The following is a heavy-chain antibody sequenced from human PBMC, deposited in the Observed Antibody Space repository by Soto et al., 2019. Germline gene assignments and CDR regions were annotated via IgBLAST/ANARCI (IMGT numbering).Heavy chain of an antibody. J-gene: IGHJ6*02. CDR1: GYTFTSYA. CDR2: INAGNGNT. Sequence: GASVKVSCKASGYTFTSYAMHWVRQAPGQRLEWMGWINAGNGNTKYSQKFQGRVTITRDTSASTAYMELSSLRSEDTAVYYCARSTMVRGVINYYYGMDVWGQGTTVTVSS. D-gene: IGHD3-10*01. CDR3: ARSTMVRGVINYYYGMDV. V-gene: IGHV1-3*01.